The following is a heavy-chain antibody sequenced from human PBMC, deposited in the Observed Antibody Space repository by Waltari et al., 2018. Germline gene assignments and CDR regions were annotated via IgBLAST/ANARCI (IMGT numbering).Heavy chain of an antibody. CDR3: ARGNGIVVPAAMRYDY. J-gene: IGHJ4*02. D-gene: IGHD2-2*01. Sequence: QVQLVQSGAEVKKPGSSVKVSCKASGGSFRTYAITWVRQAPGQGLGWMGGIIPILGPATYAQEFQGRVAITADESTSTAYMELNSLGSDDTAIYYCARGNGIVVPAAMRYDYWGQGTLVTVSS. CDR1: GGSFRTYA. V-gene: IGHV1-69*01. CDR2: IIPILGPA.